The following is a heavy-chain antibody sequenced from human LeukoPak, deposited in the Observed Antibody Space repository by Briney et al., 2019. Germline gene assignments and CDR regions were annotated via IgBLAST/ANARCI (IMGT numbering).Heavy chain of an antibody. CDR3: TRFHYKGLYDYVWGSYRLDY. J-gene: IGHJ4*02. CDR1: GFTFGDYA. V-gene: IGHV3-49*03. CDR2: IRSKAYGGTT. D-gene: IGHD3-16*02. Sequence: GRSLRLSCTASGFTFGDYAMSWFRQAPGKGLEWVGFIRSKAYGGTTEYAASVKGRFTISRDDSKSIAYLQMNSLKTEDTAVYYCTRFHYKGLYDYVWGSYRLDYWGQGTLVTVSS.